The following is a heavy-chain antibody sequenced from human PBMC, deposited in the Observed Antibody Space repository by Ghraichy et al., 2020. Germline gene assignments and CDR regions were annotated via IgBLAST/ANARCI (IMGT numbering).Heavy chain of an antibody. CDR3: ARRCGGDCSNGAFDI. V-gene: IGHV3-21*01. Sequence: GGSLRLSCAASGFTFRSYSMNWVRQAPGKGLEWVSSISSSSSYIYYADSVKGRFTISRDNAKNSLYLQMNSLRAEDTAVYYCARRCGGDCSNGAFDIWGQGTMVTVSS. D-gene: IGHD2-21*02. J-gene: IGHJ3*02. CDR2: ISSSSSYI. CDR1: GFTFRSYS.